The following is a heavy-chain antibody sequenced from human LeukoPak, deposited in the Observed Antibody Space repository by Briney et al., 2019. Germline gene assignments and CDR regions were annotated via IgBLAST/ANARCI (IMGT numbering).Heavy chain of an antibody. D-gene: IGHD2-21*02. CDR2: IYYSGST. J-gene: IGHJ5*02. Sequence: SETLSLTCTVSGGSISYYYWSWIRQPPGKGLEWIGYIYYSGSTKYNPSLKSQITISVDTSKNQFSLKLSSVTAADTAVYYCARLQVHCGGDCYTRWFDPWGQGTLVTVSS. V-gene: IGHV4-59*01. CDR1: GGSISYYY. CDR3: ARLQVHCGGDCYTRWFDP.